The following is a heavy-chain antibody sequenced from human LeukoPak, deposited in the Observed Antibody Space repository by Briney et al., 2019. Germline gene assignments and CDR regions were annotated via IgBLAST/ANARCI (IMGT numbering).Heavy chain of an antibody. Sequence: EGSLRLSCAASGFTFSACAMHWVRQAPGKGLEWVAFLSYDGRNQFYADSVKGRLTISRDNSRNTLYLQMHSLRPGDTAVYFCVRGDDFWSGYNWNAFDIWGQGTMVTVSS. CDR3: VRGDDFWSGYNWNAFDI. V-gene: IGHV3-30*04. CDR1: GFTFSACA. CDR2: LSYDGRNQ. D-gene: IGHD3-3*01. J-gene: IGHJ3*02.